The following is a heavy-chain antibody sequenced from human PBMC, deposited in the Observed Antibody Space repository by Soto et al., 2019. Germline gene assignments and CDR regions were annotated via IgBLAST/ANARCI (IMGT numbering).Heavy chain of an antibody. J-gene: IGHJ4*02. Sequence: EVQLVESGGGLVQPGGSQKLSVEASGFTFSSNGMSWFAQVPGRGRGGLATIKQDGSEKYYVDSVKGRFTISRDKAKNSLYLQMNSLRAEDTAVYYCARGRGCSTGCHNFDYWGQGTLVTVSS. CDR2: IKQDGSEK. V-gene: IGHV3-7*01. CDR1: GFTFSSNG. CDR3: ARGRGCSTGCHNFDY. D-gene: IGHD2-2*01.